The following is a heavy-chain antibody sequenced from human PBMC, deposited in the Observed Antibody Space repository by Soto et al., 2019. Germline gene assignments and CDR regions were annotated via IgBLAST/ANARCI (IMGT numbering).Heavy chain of an antibody. CDR3: AGPGIAGEGTVGDYFNTTEV. J-gene: IGHJ6*04. Sequence: PGESLKIPCMGSGYSFTSYWIGWVREMPGKGLERMGIDYPGDTDPRYRPTSTTQLTTSADKSNSTAYLRGSSLKASVTAMYYCAGPGIAGEGTVGDYFNTTEVWGKGTSVTSPQ. D-gene: IGHD6-19*01. CDR1: GYSFTSYW. CDR2: DYPGDTDP. V-gene: IGHV5-51*01.